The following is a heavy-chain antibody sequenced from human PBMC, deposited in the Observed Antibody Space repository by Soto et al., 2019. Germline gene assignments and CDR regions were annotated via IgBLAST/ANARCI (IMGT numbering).Heavy chain of an antibody. CDR2: VSPENRNA. V-gene: IGHV1-8*01. CDR1: GYTLTEYD. Sequence: ASVKVSCKAPGYTLTEYDLNWVRQAPGQGLEYMGWVSPENRNAGYAPQFRGRVSMTTDTSISTAYLELTNLTYEDTAVYYCEVTTGFWGQGTMVTVSS. D-gene: IGHD1-1*01. CDR3: EVTTGF. J-gene: IGHJ4*02.